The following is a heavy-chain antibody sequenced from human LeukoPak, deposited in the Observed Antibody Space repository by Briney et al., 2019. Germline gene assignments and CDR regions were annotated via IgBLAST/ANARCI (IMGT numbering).Heavy chain of an antibody. CDR2: ISAYNGNT. D-gene: IGHD1-26*01. CDR3: ACRGEVGATSSFSPYFDY. CDR1: CYTFTSYG. J-gene: IGHJ4*02. Sequence: GASLKVPCKASCYTFTSYGISWVRQAPGQGLECMGFISAYNGNTNYAQKLQGRFTITADTSTSTAYMELRSLRSDDTAVYYCACRGEVGATSSFSPYFDYWGKGTLVIVSS. V-gene: IGHV1-18*01.